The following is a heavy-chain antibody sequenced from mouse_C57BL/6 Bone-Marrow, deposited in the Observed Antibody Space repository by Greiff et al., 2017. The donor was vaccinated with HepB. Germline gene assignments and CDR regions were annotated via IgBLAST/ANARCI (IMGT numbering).Heavy chain of an antibody. J-gene: IGHJ1*03. CDR2: IYPRSGNT. D-gene: IGHD1-1*01. Sequence: QVQLQQSGAELARPGASVKLSCKASGYTFTSYGISWVKQRTGQGLEWIGEIYPRSGNTYYNEKFKGKATLTADKSSSTAYMELRSLTSEDSAVYFCARDYGSYWYFDVGDRGTTVTVSA. CDR3: ARDYGSYWYFDV. CDR1: GYTFTSYG. V-gene: IGHV1-81*01.